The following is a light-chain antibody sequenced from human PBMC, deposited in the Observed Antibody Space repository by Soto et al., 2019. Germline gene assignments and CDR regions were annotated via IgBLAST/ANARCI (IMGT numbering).Light chain of an antibody. CDR2: AAS. J-gene: IGKJ4*01. CDR3: QQSYSSPLS. CDR1: QSINNY. V-gene: IGKV1-39*01. Sequence: DIHMTQSPSSLSASVGDRVTITCRASQSINNYLNWYQQKPGKAPNLLIYAASILQRGVPSRFSGIGSGADFNLAISSLEPEDFATYYCQQSYSSPLSFGGGTKVEI.